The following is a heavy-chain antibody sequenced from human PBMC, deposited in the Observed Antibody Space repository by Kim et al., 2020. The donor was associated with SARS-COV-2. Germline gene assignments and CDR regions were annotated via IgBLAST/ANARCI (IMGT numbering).Heavy chain of an antibody. Sequence: SVKVSCKASGGTFSSYAISWVRQAPGQGLEWMGGIIPIFGTANYAQKFQGRVTITADKSTSTAYMELSSLRSEDTAVYYCARDLDDQDNTSDYWGQGTLVTVSS. CDR1: GGTFSSYA. J-gene: IGHJ4*02. CDR3: ARDLDDQDNTSDY. V-gene: IGHV1-69*06. D-gene: IGHD3-3*01. CDR2: IIPIFGTA.